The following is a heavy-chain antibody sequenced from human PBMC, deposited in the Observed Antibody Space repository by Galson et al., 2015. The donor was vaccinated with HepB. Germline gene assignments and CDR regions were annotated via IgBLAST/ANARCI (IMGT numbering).Heavy chain of an antibody. CDR3: ARDGGNGWYDY. J-gene: IGHJ4*02. CDR1: GFTFSRYD. Sequence: SLRLSCAVSGFTFSRYDMHWVRQVTGNGLEWVSAIGAAGDPHYAGSVKGRFTISREDSKNPLYLQMSSLKVGDTAVYYCARDGGNGWYDYWGQGTLVTVSS. CDR2: IGAAGDP. D-gene: IGHD6-19*01. V-gene: IGHV3-13*05.